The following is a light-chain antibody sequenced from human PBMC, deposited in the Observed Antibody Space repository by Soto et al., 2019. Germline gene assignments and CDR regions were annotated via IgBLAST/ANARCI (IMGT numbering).Light chain of an antibody. Sequence: EIVLTQSPGTLSLSPGERATLSWRASQSVSSSYLAWYQQKPGQAPRLLIYGASSRATGIPDRFSGSGSGTEFTLTISRLEPEDFEVYYCQQYGSSPRTFGQGTKVDIK. CDR2: GAS. CDR1: QSVSSSY. J-gene: IGKJ1*01. V-gene: IGKV3-20*01. CDR3: QQYGSSPRT.